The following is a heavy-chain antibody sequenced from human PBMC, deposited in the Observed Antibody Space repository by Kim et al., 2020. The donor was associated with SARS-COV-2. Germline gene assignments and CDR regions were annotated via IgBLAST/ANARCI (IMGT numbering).Heavy chain of an antibody. CDR2: INHSGST. V-gene: IGHV4-34*01. J-gene: IGHJ6*02. CDR1: GGSFSGYY. D-gene: IGHD3-3*01. Sequence: SETLSLTCAVYGGSFSGYYWSWIRQPPGKGLEWIGEINHSGSTNYNPSLKSRVTISVDTSKNQFSLKLSSVTAADTAVYYCARDTSKLPYYDFWSGYYKGMDVWGQGTTGTVSS. CDR3: ARDTSKLPYYDFWSGYYKGMDV.